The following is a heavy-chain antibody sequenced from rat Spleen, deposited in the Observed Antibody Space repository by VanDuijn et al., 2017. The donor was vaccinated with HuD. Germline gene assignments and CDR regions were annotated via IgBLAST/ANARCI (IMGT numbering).Heavy chain of an antibody. CDR3: AKESYLQPLFDH. D-gene: IGHD1-12*01. CDR2: ISYEGNTA. CDR1: GFTFSDYN. Sequence: EVQLVESGGGLVQPGGSLRLSCAASGFTFSDYNMAWVRQAPKKGLEWVASISYEGNTAFYGDSMKGRFTISRDNAKSTLYLQISSLRSEDTATYYCAKESYLQPLFDHWGQGVMVTVSS. V-gene: IGHV5-22*01. J-gene: IGHJ2*01.